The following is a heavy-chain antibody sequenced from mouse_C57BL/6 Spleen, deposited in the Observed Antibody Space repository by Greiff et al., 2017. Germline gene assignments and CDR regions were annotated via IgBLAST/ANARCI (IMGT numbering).Heavy chain of an antibody. CDR1: GYTFTSYW. D-gene: IGHD3-3*01. J-gene: IGHJ4*01. CDR2: IYPGSGST. V-gene: IGHV1-55*01. CDR3: ARGAGAMDY. Sequence: VQLQQPGAELVKPGASVKMSCKASGYTFTSYWITWVKQRPGQGLEWIGDIYPGSGSTNYNEKFKSKATLTVETSSSTAYMQLSSLTSEDPAVYYCARGAGAMDYWGQGTSVTVSS.